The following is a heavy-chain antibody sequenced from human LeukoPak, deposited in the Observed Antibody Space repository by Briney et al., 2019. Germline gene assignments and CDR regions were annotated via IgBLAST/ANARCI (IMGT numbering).Heavy chain of an antibody. CDR3: ARRLNYYDSYGFDY. Sequence: SETLSLTCTVSGGPIISHYWSWIRQSPGKGLEWIGHIYYSRSTHFNPSLRGRVTMSIDTSKSLYSLNLSSVTAADTAVYYCARRLNYYDSYGFDYWGQGILVTVSS. D-gene: IGHD3-22*01. J-gene: IGHJ4*02. CDR1: GGPIISHY. V-gene: IGHV4-59*11. CDR2: IYYSRST.